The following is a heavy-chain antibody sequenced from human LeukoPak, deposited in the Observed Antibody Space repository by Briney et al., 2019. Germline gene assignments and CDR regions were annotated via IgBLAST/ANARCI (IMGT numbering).Heavy chain of an antibody. V-gene: IGHV3-7*01. CDR3: ARFGYVAAVDV. D-gene: IGHD2-15*01. CDR1: GFSFSAYW. J-gene: IGHJ4*02. Sequence: GALRLSCAASGFSFSAYWMTWVRQAPGTGLEWVANINPAGSETYYVDPVKGRFSISRDNAKNLVYLQMNSLRAEDTAVYHCARFGYVAAVDVWGQGTPVTVSS. CDR2: INPAGSET.